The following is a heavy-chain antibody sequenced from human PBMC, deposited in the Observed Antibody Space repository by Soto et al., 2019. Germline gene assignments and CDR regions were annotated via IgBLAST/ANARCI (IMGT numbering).Heavy chain of an antibody. J-gene: IGHJ6*02. CDR1: GGSFSGYY. Sequence: SETLYLTSAVYGGSFSGYYWSWIRQPPGKGLEWIGEINHSGSTNYNPSLKSRVTISVDTSKNQFSLKLSSVTAADTAVYYCATLISYYDILAGGMDVWGQGTTVTVSS. D-gene: IGHD3-9*01. CDR2: INHSGST. CDR3: ATLISYYDILAGGMDV. V-gene: IGHV4-34*01.